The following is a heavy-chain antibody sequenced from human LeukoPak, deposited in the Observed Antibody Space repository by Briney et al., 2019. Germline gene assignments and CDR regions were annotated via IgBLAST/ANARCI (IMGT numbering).Heavy chain of an antibody. V-gene: IGHV1-69*13. J-gene: IGHJ6*04. CDR2: IIPIFGTA. CDR3: ARSGLGGYYYYGMDV. D-gene: IGHD2-15*01. Sequence: SVKVSCKASGGTFSSYAISWERQAPGQGLEWMGGIIPIFGTANYAQKFQGRVTITADESTSTAYMELSSLRSEDTAVYYCARSGLGGYYYYGMDVWGKGTTVTVSS. CDR1: GGTFSSYA.